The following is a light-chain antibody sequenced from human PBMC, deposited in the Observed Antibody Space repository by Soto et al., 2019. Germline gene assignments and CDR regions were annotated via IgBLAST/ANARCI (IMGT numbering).Light chain of an antibody. V-gene: IGKV1-12*01. CDR3: QQGDSFPFT. J-gene: IGKJ4*01. CDR1: QDISSW. CDR2: AAS. Sequence: DIHMTQSPSSVSASVGDSVIITCRASQDISSWVAWYQQKPGKAPKLLISAASSLESGVPRRFSGSGYGTDFTLIISSLQPADFATYFCQQGDSFPFTFGGGTKVEIK.